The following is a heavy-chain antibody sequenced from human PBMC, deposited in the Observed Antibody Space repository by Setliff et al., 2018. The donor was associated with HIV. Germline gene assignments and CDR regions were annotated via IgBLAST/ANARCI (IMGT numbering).Heavy chain of an antibody. CDR3: AKDRGCSV. CDR2: VSGSGGFT. D-gene: IGHD2-15*01. J-gene: IGHJ4*02. V-gene: IGHV3-23*01. CDR1: GFTFSNYD. Sequence: GESLKISCAASGFTFSNYDMTWVRQAPGKGLEWVSGVSGSGGFTSYADSVKGRFTISRHNSKNTLYLHMNSLRAEDTAVYYCAKDRGCSVWGQGTLVTVSS.